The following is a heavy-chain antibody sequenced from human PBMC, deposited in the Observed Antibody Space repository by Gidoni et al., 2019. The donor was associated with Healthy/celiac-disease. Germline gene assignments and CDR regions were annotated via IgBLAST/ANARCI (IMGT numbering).Heavy chain of an antibody. D-gene: IGHD4-17*01. Sequence: QITLKESGPTLVEPTQTLTLTCTFSGFSLSTSGVGVGWIRQTPGTALEWLALIYWNDDKRYSPSLKSRLTITKDTSKIQVVLTMTNMDPVDTATYYCAHSKGLYGDYGLGYYYGMDVWGQGTTVTVSS. CDR1: GFSLSTSGVG. CDR2: IYWNDDK. J-gene: IGHJ6*02. CDR3: AHSKGLYGDYGLGYYYGMDV. V-gene: IGHV2-5*01.